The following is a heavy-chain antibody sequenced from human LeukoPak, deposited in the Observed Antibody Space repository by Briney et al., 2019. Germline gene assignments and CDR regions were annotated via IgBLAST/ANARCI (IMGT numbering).Heavy chain of an antibody. J-gene: IGHJ6*02. Sequence: GTANYAQKFQGRVTITADESTSTAYMELSSLRSEDTAVYYCARGGGGYGFSPRYYYYGMDVWGQGTTVTVSS. CDR3: ARGGGGYGFSPRYYYYGMDV. CDR2: GTA. D-gene: IGHD5-12*01. V-gene: IGHV1-69*01.